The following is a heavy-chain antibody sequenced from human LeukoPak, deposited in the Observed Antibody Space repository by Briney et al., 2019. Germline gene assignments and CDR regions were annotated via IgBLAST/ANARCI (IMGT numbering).Heavy chain of an antibody. D-gene: IGHD6-19*01. J-gene: IGHJ4*02. CDR1: EFSVGSNY. CDR2: ISSGGST. V-gene: IGHV3-53*01. Sequence: GSLRLSCAASEFSVGSNYMSWVRQAPGKGLEWVSVISSGGSTNYAVSVKGRFTISRDDSKNTLYLQMNILRAEDTAVYFCAREQWLDYWGQGTLVTVSS. CDR3: AREQWLDY.